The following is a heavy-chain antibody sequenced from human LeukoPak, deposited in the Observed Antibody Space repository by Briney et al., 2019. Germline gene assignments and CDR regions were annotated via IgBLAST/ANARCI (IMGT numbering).Heavy chain of an antibody. CDR3: AKDVGKWESLHFFDY. CDR2: ISGSGAST. Sequence: GSLTLSCLTSGFTLSTNAMSWVRQAPGKGLEWISGISGSGASTYYADSVKGRFTISRDDSRNTLYLQMNSLRGDDTAVYYCAKDVGKWESLHFFDYWGQGTLVTVSS. J-gene: IGHJ4*02. CDR1: GFTLSTNA. D-gene: IGHD1-26*01. V-gene: IGHV3-23*01.